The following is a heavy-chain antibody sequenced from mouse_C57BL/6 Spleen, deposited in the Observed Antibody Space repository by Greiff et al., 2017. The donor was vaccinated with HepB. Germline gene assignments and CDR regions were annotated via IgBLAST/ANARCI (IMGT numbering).Heavy chain of an antibody. J-gene: IGHJ1*03. CDR1: GYTFTSYW. V-gene: IGHV1-5*01. CDR2: IYPGNSDT. CDR3: TRGTTVAYWYFDV. D-gene: IGHD1-1*01. Sequence: VQLQQSGTVLARPGASVKMSCKTSGYTFTSYWMHWVKQRPGQGLEWIGAIYPGNSDTSYNQKFKGKAKLTAVTSASTAYMELSSLTNEDSAVYYCTRGTTVAYWYFDVWGTGTTVTVSS.